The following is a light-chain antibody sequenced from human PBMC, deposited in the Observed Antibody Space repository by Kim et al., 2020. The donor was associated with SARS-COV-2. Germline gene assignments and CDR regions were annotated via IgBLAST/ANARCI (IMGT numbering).Light chain of an antibody. CDR1: SLRKYY. CDR2: NKN. J-gene: IGLJ3*02. V-gene: IGLV3-19*01. CDR3: NSRDNTADRLGV. Sequence: LGQTVRITCQRSSLRKYYGAWYQQKPRQAPLLLIFNKNNRPSGIPDRFSGSTSGNTASLTTTGAQAEDEADYYCNSRDNTADRLGVFGGGTQLTVL.